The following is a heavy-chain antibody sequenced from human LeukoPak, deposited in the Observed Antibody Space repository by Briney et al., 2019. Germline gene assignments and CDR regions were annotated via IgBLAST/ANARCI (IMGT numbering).Heavy chain of an antibody. CDR3: AREGNGLLSKDFDY. Sequence: ASMKVSCKSSGFTFTDYYIHWVRQAPGQGLEWMGYIGPHSSATSSPQKFQGRVTMTRDTSMSTAYMELTRLTSDDTAVYYCAREGNGLLSKDFDYWDQGTLVTVSS. V-gene: IGHV1-2*02. CDR2: IGPHSSAT. D-gene: IGHD2/OR15-2a*01. CDR1: GFTFTDYY. J-gene: IGHJ4*02.